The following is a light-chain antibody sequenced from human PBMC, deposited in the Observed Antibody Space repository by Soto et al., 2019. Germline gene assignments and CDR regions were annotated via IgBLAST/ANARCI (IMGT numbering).Light chain of an antibody. J-gene: IGLJ1*01. CDR3: SSHTSSSTRV. CDR2: EVS. V-gene: IGLV2-14*03. Sequence: QSVLTQPASVSVSPGQSITISCTGTSSDVGAYDFVSWYQQHPDKAPKLMIYEVSNRPSGVSNRFSGSKSVNTATLTISGLQAEDEADYYCSSHTSSSTRVFGTGTKVTVL. CDR1: SSDVGAYDF.